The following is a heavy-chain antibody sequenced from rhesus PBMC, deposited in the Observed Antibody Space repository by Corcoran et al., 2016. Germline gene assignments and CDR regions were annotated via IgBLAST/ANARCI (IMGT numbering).Heavy chain of an antibody. Sequence: QVQLQESGPGLVKPSETLSLTCAVFGGSFSSYWWRWLRHPPGKGLGWIGEIKDNSGSTTYNPALKSRVTSSKDASKNQFSLKLTSVTAADTAVYYCARYCTTGGCFGYWGQGVLVTVSS. V-gene: IGHV4-80*01. CDR3: ARYCTTGGCFGY. CDR2: IKDNSGST. CDR1: GGSFSSYW. D-gene: IGHD2-2*01. J-gene: IGHJ4*01.